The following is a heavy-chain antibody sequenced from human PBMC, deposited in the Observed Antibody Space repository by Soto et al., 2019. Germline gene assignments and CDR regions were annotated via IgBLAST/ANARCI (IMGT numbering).Heavy chain of an antibody. CDR3: AILVFGVHLDY. D-gene: IGHD3-3*01. J-gene: IGHJ4*02. CDR2: IYYTGST. CDR1: GGSSNNYY. V-gene: IGHV4-59*01. Sequence: SETLSLTCTVSGGSSNNYYWTWIRQPPGKRLEWIGAIYYTGSTTYKPSLRSRVTFSVDTSKNQFSLSLTSVTAADTAVYFCAILVFGVHLDYWGEGTLVSVSS.